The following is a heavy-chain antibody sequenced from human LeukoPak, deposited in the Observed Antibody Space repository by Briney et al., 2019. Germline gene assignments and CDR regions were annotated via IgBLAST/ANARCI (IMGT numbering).Heavy chain of an antibody. CDR2: IVVGNGNT. CDR1: GFTFTTSA. CDR3: AKHRQLVPYFDY. V-gene: IGHV1-58*01. D-gene: IGHD6-13*01. Sequence: SVKVSCKASGFTFTTSAVQWVRQARGQRLEWIGWIVVGNGNTYYAEKFQERVTMTKDLSTATAYMELSSLRPEDAAVYYCAKHRQLVPYFDYWGQGTLVTVSS. J-gene: IGHJ4*02.